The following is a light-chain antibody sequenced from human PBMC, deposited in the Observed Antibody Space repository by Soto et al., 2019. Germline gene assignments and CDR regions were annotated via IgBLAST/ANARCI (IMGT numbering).Light chain of an antibody. CDR2: GAS. Sequence: EIVLTQSPGTLSLSPGERATLSCRASQSVSSSYLAWYQQKPGQAPRLLIYGASSRATGIPDRFSVSASGTYFTLTISRLEPEDCAVYYCQHYGTSALFGPGTKVDIK. V-gene: IGKV3-20*01. J-gene: IGKJ3*01. CDR1: QSVSSSY. CDR3: QHYGTSAL.